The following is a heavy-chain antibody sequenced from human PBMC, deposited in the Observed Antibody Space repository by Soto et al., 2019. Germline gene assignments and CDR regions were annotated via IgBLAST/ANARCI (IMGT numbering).Heavy chain of an antibody. V-gene: IGHV3-74*01. Sequence: VGSLRLSCAASGFTFSSYWMHWVRQSPGKGLMWVSRINNDGSSRSYADSAKGRFTISRDNAKNTLYLQVNSLRAEDTAVYYCSRDATTGYSAAGDYWGQGTLVTVSS. CDR1: GFTFSSYW. CDR3: SRDATTGYSAAGDY. J-gene: IGHJ4*02. D-gene: IGHD1-26*01. CDR2: INNDGSSR.